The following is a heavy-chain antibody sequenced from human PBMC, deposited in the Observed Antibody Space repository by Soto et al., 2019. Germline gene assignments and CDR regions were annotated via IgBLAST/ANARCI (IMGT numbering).Heavy chain of an antibody. V-gene: IGHV3-49*03. D-gene: IGHD1-26*01. J-gene: IGHJ6*02. CDR1: GFTFGDYA. Sequence: GGSLRLSCTASGFTFGDYAMSWFRQAPGKGLEWVGFIRSKAYGGTTEYAASVKGRFTISRDDSKSIAYLQMNSLKTEDTAVYYCTRDDEGGSYYIYYYGMDVWGQGTTVTVSS. CDR2: IRSKAYGGTT. CDR3: TRDDEGGSYYIYYYGMDV.